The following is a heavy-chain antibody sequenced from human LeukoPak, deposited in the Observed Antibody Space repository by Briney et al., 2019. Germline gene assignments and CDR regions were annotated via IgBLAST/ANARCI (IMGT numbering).Heavy chain of an antibody. D-gene: IGHD4-23*01. CDR3: ARRTTVVD. Sequence: SVKVSCTASGGTFISYAISWVRQAPGQGLEWMGRIIPILGIANYAQKFQGRVTITADKSTSTAYMELSSLRSEDTAVYYCARRTTVVDWGQGTLVTVSS. CDR2: IIPILGIA. J-gene: IGHJ4*02. V-gene: IGHV1-69*04. CDR1: GGTFISYA.